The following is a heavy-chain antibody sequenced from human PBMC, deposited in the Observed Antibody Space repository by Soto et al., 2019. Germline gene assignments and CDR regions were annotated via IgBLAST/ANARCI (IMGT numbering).Heavy chain of an antibody. Sequence: SETLCLTCTVSGGSISSGDYYWSWIRQPPGKGLEWIGHIYYSGSTYYNPSLKSRVTISVDSSKNQFSLKLSSVTAADTAVYYCAKYQPTSTSFDPWGQGTLVTVSS. D-gene: IGHD2-2*01. V-gene: IGHV4-30-4*01. CDR2: IYYSGST. J-gene: IGHJ5*02. CDR3: AKYQPTSTSFDP. CDR1: GGSISSGDYY.